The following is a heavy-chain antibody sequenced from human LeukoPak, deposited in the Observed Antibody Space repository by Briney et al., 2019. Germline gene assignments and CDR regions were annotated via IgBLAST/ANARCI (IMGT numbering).Heavy chain of an antibody. Sequence: SETLSLTCTVSGGSFSSYYWSWIRQPPGKGLEWIGYIYYSGSTNYNPSLKSRVTISVDTSKNQFSLRLSSVTAADTAVYYCARGGGDTAMVTFYFDYWGQGTLVTVSS. V-gene: IGHV4-59*01. D-gene: IGHD5-18*01. CDR1: GGSFSSYY. CDR2: IYYSGST. CDR3: ARGGGDTAMVTFYFDY. J-gene: IGHJ4*02.